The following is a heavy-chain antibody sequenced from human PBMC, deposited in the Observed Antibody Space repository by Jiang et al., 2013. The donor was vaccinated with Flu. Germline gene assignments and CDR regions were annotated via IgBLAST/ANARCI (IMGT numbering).Heavy chain of an antibody. CDR2: FDPEDGET. J-gene: IGHJ4*02. CDR1: GYTLTELS. V-gene: IGHV1-24*01. CDR3: ATGQVGGDSSGYYQAAFDY. D-gene: IGHD3-22*01. Sequence: GAEVKKPGASVKVSCKVSGYTLTELSMHWVRQAPGKGLEWMGGFDPEDGETIYAQKFQGRVTMTEDTSTDTAYMELSSLRSEDTAVYYCATGQVGGDSSGYYQAAFDYWGQGTLVTVSS.